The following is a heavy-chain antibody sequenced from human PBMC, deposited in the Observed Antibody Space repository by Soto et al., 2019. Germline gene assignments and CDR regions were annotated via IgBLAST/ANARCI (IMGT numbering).Heavy chain of an antibody. Sequence: QVQLQESGPGLVKPSETLSLTCTVSGGSFKSGSYSWSWKRPPPGKGLEWIGDAYHTGRTRYTPSLKSRLSISMDTYKNQFSLNLDSVTAADTALYFCARDFAYFDSWGQETLVTVSS. CDR3: ARDFAYFDS. CDR2: AYHTGRT. V-gene: IGHV4-61*01. J-gene: IGHJ4*02. D-gene: IGHD3-3*01. CDR1: GGSFKSGSYS.